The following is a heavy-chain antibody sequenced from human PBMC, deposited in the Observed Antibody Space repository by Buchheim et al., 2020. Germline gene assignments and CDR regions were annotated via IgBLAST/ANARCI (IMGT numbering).Heavy chain of an antibody. V-gene: IGHV3-30*03. D-gene: IGHD5-18*01. CDR3: ARARSAMIIDY. J-gene: IGHJ4*02. Sequence: QVQLVESGGGVVQPGGSLRLSCIVSGFSLRNYAMHWVRQAPGEGLEWVAVSSYDGKNTFYADSVKGRFTFSSDNSRKKVYLEIKSLRREDTAMYYCARARSAMIIDYWGQGTL. CDR2: SSYDGKNT. CDR1: GFSLRNYA.